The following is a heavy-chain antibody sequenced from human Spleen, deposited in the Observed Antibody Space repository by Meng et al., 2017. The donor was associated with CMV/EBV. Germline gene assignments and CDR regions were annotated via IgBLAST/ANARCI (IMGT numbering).Heavy chain of an antibody. CDR2: ISSSGRTI. D-gene: IGHD4-23*01. CDR3: AREAFYGGNSWFDP. V-gene: IGHV3-11*01. Sequence: GGSLRLSCAASGFTFSDYYMSWIRQAPGKGLEWISYISSSGRTIHYADSVKGRFTISRDNARNSLYLQMNSLRAEDTAVFYCAREAFYGGNSWFDPWGQGTLVTVSS. J-gene: IGHJ5*02. CDR1: GFTFSDYY.